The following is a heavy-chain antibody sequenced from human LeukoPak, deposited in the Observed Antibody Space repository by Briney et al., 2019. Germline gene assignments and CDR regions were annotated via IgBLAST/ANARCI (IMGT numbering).Heavy chain of an antibody. CDR3: ARATGYSYGFDY. V-gene: IGHV1-2*02. CDR1: GYTFTGYY. CDR2: INPNSGGT. J-gene: IGHJ4*02. Sequence: PRASVKVSCKASGYTFTGYYMHWVRQAPGQGLEWMGWINPNSGGTNYAQKFQGRVTMTRDTSISTAYMELSRLRSDDTAVYYCARATGYSYGFDYWGQGTLVTVSS. D-gene: IGHD5-18*01.